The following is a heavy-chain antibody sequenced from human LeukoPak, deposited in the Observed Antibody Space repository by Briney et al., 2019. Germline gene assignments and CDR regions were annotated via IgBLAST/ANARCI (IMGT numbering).Heavy chain of an antibody. CDR1: GFTFSSYS. CDR3: ARGGVGATTYVWFDP. D-gene: IGHD1-26*01. Sequence: NTGGSLRLSCAASGFTFSSYSMNWVRQAPGKGLEWVSSISSSSSYIYYADSVKGRFTISRDNAKNSLYLQMNSLRAEDTAVYYCARGGVGATTYVWFDPWGQGTLVTVSS. J-gene: IGHJ5*02. V-gene: IGHV3-21*01. CDR2: ISSSSSYI.